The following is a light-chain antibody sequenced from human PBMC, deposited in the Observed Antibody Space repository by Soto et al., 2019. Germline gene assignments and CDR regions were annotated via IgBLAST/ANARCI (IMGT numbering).Light chain of an antibody. CDR1: QSVSSSY. CDR2: GAS. Sequence: EIVLAQSPGTLSLSPGDSATLSCRASQSVSSSYLAWYQQKPGQAPRLLIYGASNRATGIPDRFSGSGSGTDFTPTISRLEPEDFAVYYCQQYGSSRTFGQGTKVDIK. J-gene: IGKJ1*01. CDR3: QQYGSSRT. V-gene: IGKV3-20*01.